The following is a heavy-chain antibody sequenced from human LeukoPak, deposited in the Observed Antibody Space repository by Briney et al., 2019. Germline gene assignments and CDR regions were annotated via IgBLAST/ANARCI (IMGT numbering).Heavy chain of an antibody. D-gene: IGHD2-2*01. J-gene: IGHJ6*03. CDR2: IYTSGST. V-gene: IGHV4-4*07. CDR3: ARDRGHCSSTSCPWAYYYYYYMDV. Sequence: SETLSLTCTVSGGSISSYYWSWIRQPAGKGLEWIGRIYTSGSTNYNPSLKSRVTISVDKSKNQFSLKLGSVTAADTAVYYCARDRGHCSSTSCPWAYYYYYYMDVWGKGTTVTVSS. CDR1: GGSISSYY.